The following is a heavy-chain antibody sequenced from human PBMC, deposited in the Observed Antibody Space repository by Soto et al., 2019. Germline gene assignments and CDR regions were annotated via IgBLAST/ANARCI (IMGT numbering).Heavy chain of an antibody. J-gene: IGHJ4*02. Sequence: EVQLLDSGGGLVQPGGSLRLSCAASGFTFSNYAMTWVRQGPGTGLEWVSGISGSGGRSYYADSVKGRFTISRDNSKRTLYLQMNSLRAEDTAVYYCAKAYFVWSSEQPYYFDYWGQGTLVTVSS. D-gene: IGHD3-16*01. CDR1: GFTFSNYA. CDR2: ISGSGGRS. V-gene: IGHV3-23*01. CDR3: AKAYFVWSSEQPYYFDY.